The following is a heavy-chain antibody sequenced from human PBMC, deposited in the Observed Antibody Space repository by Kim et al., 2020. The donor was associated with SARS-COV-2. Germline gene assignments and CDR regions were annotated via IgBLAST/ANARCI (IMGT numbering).Heavy chain of an antibody. V-gene: IGHV1-24*01. CDR2: FDPEDGET. Sequence: ASVKVSCKVSGYTLTELSMHWVRQAPGKGLEWMGGFDPEDGETIYAQKFQGRVTMTEDTSTDTAYMELSSLRSEDTAVYYCATVPSDSSGYYYIDYWGQGTLVTVSS. CDR1: GYTLTELS. D-gene: IGHD3-22*01. J-gene: IGHJ4*02. CDR3: ATVPSDSSGYYYIDY.